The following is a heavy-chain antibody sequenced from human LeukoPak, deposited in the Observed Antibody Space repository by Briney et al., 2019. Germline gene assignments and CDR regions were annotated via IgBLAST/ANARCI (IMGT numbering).Heavy chain of an antibody. V-gene: IGHV4-39*01. CDR1: GGSIISSSYF. J-gene: IGHJ3*02. CDR2: IYYSGST. Sequence: SETLSLTCSVSGGSIISSSYFWGWIRQPPGKGLEWIGSIYYSGSTYYNPSLKSRVTISVDTSKNQFSLKLTSVTAADTAVYYCARSLKYCSSSTCYGAFDIWGQGTMVTVSS. CDR3: ARSLKYCSSSTCYGAFDI. D-gene: IGHD2-2*01.